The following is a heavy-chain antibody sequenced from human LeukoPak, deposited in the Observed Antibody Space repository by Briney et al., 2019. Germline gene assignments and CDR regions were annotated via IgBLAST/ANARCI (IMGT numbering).Heavy chain of an antibody. V-gene: IGHV3-53*01. Sequence: GGSLRLSCAASGFSVRNNYMAWVRQAPGKGLEWVSVIYSGSTTMYADSVKGRFTISRDNSKNTLYLQLNGLRTEDTVVYFCATSRDGYIPDYWGQGTLVTVSS. CDR3: ATSRDGYIPDY. CDR2: IYSGSTT. CDR1: GFSVRNNY. J-gene: IGHJ4*02. D-gene: IGHD5-24*01.